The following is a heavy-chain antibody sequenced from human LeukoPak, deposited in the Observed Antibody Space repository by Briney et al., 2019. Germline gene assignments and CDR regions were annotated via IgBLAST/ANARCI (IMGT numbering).Heavy chain of an antibody. Sequence: ASVKVSFKASGYTFTAYYIHWVRQAPGQGLEWVGWINPNSGGANFAQKFQGRVTMTRDTSISTAYMDLSWLRSDDTAVYYCASGPEVYTTGWYYFDYWGQGTLVTVSS. CDR1: GYTFTAYY. CDR2: INPNSGGA. CDR3: ASGPEVYTTGWYYFDY. D-gene: IGHD6-19*01. V-gene: IGHV1-2*02. J-gene: IGHJ4*02.